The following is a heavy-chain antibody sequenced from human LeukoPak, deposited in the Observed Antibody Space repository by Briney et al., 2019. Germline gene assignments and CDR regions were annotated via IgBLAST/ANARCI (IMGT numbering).Heavy chain of an antibody. V-gene: IGHV1-18*01. Sequence: GASVKVSCKASGYTFTSYGISWVRQAPGQGLEWMGWIRAYNGDTNYAQKLQGRVTMTTDTSTSTAYMELRSLRSDDTAVYYCATGYCSSTNCRIDYWGQGTLVSVSS. CDR3: ATGYCSSTNCRIDY. D-gene: IGHD2-2*03. CDR1: GYTFTSYG. CDR2: IRAYNGDT. J-gene: IGHJ4*02.